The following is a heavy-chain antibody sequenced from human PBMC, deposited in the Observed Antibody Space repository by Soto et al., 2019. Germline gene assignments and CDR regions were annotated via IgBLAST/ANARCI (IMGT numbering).Heavy chain of an antibody. CDR1: GFTFNDAW. V-gene: IGHV3-15*07. D-gene: IGHD3-10*01. J-gene: IGHJ4*02. CDR3: ATRNPPYFYGLFDY. Sequence: EVQLVESGGGLVKPGESLRLSCAASGFTFNDAWMNWVRQAPGKGLEWVGRIKSNTDGGTADYGAPVKGRFIISRDDSKNTLYLQMNSLKIEDTAVYYCATRNPPYFYGLFDYWGQGSLVTVSS. CDR2: IKSNTDGGTA.